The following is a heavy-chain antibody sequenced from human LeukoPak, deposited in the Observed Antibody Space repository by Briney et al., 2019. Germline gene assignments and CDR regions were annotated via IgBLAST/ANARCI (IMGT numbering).Heavy chain of an antibody. J-gene: IGHJ4*02. Sequence: SVKVSCKASGYTFTSYAMNWVRQAPGQGLEWMGRIIPILGIANYAQKFQGRVTITADKSTSTVYMELSSLRSEDTAVYYCARDRKRFLEPFDYWGQGTLVTVSS. V-gene: IGHV1-69*04. CDR2: IIPILGIA. CDR3: ARDRKRFLEPFDY. D-gene: IGHD3-3*01. CDR1: GYTFTSYA.